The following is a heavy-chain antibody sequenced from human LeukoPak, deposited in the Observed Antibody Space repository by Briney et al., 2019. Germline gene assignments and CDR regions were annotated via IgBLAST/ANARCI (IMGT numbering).Heavy chain of an antibody. CDR2: INTDGSTI. J-gene: IGHJ4*02. CDR1: GFTFDDYA. D-gene: IGHD2-2*01. CDR3: ARERKSSTSMDY. V-gene: IGHV3-74*01. Sequence: GGSLRLSCAASGFTFDDYAMHWVRQAPGKGLVRVSRINTDGSTITYADSVKGRFTISRDNAKNTLYLQMNSLRAEDTAVYFCARERKSSTSMDYWGQGTLVTVSS.